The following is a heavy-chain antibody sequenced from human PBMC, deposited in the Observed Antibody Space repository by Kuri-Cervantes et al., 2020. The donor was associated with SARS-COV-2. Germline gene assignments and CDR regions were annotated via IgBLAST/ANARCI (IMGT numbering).Heavy chain of an antibody. V-gene: IGHV3-33*03. D-gene: IGHD3-9*01. CDR3: ARGPRVYDTLTGYYRAFDI. CDR2: IWYDGSNK. CDR1: GFTFSSYG. J-gene: IGHJ3*02. Sequence: GESLKISCAASGFTFSSYGMHWVRQAPGKGLEWVAVIWYDGSNKYYADSVKGRFTISRDSAKNSLYLQMNSLRAEDTAVYYCARGPRVYDTLTGYYRAFDIWGQGTMVTVSS.